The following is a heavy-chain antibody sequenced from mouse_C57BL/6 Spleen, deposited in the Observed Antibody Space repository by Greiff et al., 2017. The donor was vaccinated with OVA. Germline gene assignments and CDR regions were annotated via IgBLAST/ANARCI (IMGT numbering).Heavy chain of an antibody. CDR1: GYTFTSYW. D-gene: IGHD1-1*01. V-gene: IGHV1-50*01. CDR3: ARSHYYGSSYGFAY. J-gene: IGHJ3*01. CDR2: IAPSDSYT. Sequence: VQLQQPGAELVKPGASVKLSCKASGYTFTSYWMPWVKQRPGPGLEWIGEIAPSDSYTNSNQKFKGKATLTVDTSSSTAYMQLSSLTSEDSAVYYCARSHYYGSSYGFAYWGQGTLVTVSA.